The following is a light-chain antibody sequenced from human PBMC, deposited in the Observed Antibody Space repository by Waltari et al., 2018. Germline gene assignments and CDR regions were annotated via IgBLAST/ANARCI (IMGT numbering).Light chain of an antibody. Sequence: SVGDRVTVTCRASQSISSYLNWYQQKPGKAPKLLIYAASSLQSGVPSRFSGSGSGTDFTLTISSLQPEDFATYFCQQSYSTPWTFGQGTRVEIK. CDR1: QSISSY. CDR3: QQSYSTPWT. CDR2: AAS. J-gene: IGKJ1*01. V-gene: IGKV1-39*01.